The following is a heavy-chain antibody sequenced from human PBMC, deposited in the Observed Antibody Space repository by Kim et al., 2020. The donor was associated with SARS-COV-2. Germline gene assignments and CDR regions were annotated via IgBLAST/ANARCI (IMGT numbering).Heavy chain of an antibody. Sequence: YSPTFQGRGTMARDTSASPAYMELSSLRSEDTAVYYCAKSGSSAYSPFDYWGQGTLVTVSS. V-gene: IGHV1-3*01. CDR3: AKSGSSAYSPFDY. J-gene: IGHJ4*02. D-gene: IGHD3-22*01.